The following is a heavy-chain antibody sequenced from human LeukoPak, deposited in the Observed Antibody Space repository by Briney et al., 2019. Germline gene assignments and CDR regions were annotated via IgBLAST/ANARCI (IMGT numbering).Heavy chain of an antibody. CDR2: ISWNSGSI. J-gene: IGHJ4*02. D-gene: IGHD5-24*01. CDR3: AKDLGDGYNVGVDY. Sequence: GGSLRLSCAASGFTFDDYAMHWVRQAPGKGLEWVSGISWNSGSIGYADSVKGRFTISRDNAKNSLYLQMNSLRAEDTALYYCAKDLGDGYNVGVDYWGQGTLVTVSS. CDR1: GFTFDDYA. V-gene: IGHV3-9*01.